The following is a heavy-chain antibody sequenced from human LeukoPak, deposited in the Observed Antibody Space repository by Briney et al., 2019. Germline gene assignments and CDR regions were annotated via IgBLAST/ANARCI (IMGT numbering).Heavy chain of an antibody. CDR1: GFTVSSNY. CDR2: IYSDGRT. V-gene: IGHV3-53*01. Sequence: GGSLRLSCAASGFTVSSNYMSWVRQAPGKGLEWVSVIYSDGRTYYADSVKGRFTISRDNSKNTLYLQMNSLRAEDTAVYYCARAPYYHYGMDVWGQGTTVTVSS. J-gene: IGHJ6*02. CDR3: ARAPYYHYGMDV.